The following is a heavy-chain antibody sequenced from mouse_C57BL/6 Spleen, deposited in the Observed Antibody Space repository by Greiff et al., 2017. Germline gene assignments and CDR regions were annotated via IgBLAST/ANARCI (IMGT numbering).Heavy chain of an antibody. CDR1: GYSFTDYN. V-gene: IGHV1-39*01. CDR2: INPNYGTT. CDR3: ARSYYGSSYFDV. J-gene: IGHJ1*03. Sequence: EVQLQESGPELVKPGASVKISCKASGYSFTDYNMNWVKQSNGKSLEWIGVINPNYGTTSYNQQFKGKATLTVDQSSSTAYMQLNSLTSEDSAVYYCARSYYGSSYFDVWGTGTTVTVSS. D-gene: IGHD1-1*01.